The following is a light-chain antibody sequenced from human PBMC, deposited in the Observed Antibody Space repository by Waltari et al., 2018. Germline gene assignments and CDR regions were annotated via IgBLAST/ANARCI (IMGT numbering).Light chain of an antibody. Sequence: EIVLTQSPGTLSLSPGERATLSCRASQSVSSSYLAWYQQKPGQAPRLLSYGASSRATGIPDRVSGSGSGTDFTLTISRLEPEDFAVYYCQQYGSSPALTFGGGTKVEIK. V-gene: IGKV3-20*01. CDR2: GAS. J-gene: IGKJ4*01. CDR3: QQYGSSPALT. CDR1: QSVSSSY.